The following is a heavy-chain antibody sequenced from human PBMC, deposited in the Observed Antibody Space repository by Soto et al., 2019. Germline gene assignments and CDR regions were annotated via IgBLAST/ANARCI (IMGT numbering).Heavy chain of an antibody. J-gene: IGHJ6*02. CDR1: GGSISSGAYY. D-gene: IGHD3-10*01. CDR3: ARVGYHYGSGSYDMDV. V-gene: IGHV4-31*03. CDR2: IYYGGNT. Sequence: SETLSLTCTVSGGSISSGAYYWSWIRQHPGKGLEWIGYIYYGGNTYYNPSLKGRVIISVDTSKNQFSLRLSSVTAADTAGYYCARVGYHYGSGSYDMDVWGQGTTVTVS.